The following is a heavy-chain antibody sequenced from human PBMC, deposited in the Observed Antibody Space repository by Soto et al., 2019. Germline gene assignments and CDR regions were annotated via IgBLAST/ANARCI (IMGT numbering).Heavy chain of an antibody. Sequence: EVQLLESGGGLVQPGGSLRLSCAASGFTFSSYAMIWVRQAPGKGLEWFSAVSGNGQGIYYADSVRGRFTISRDNSKNTVFLHMDSLRAEDTAVYYCAKDRDYPRDYFHYWGQGTLVTVSS. CDR1: GFTFSSYA. J-gene: IGHJ4*02. CDR2: VSGNGQGI. D-gene: IGHD3-10*01. CDR3: AKDRDYPRDYFHY. V-gene: IGHV3-23*01.